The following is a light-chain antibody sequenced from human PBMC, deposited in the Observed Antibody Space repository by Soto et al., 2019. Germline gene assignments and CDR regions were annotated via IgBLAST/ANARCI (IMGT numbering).Light chain of an antibody. V-gene: IGKV1-12*01. CDR3: QQANSFALT. Sequence: DIQMTQSPSSVSSSVGDRVTITCRASRGISSWLAWYQQKPGKAPKLLIYAASSLQSGLPSRFSGSGSGTDFSRTISSLQPEDFASYYCQQANSFALTFGGGTKVEIK. CDR2: AAS. J-gene: IGKJ4*01. CDR1: RGISSW.